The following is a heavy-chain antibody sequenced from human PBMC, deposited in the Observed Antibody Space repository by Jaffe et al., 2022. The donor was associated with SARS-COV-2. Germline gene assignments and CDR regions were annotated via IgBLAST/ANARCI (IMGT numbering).Heavy chain of an antibody. J-gene: IGHJ6*03. CDR1: GGSVSSGSYY. D-gene: IGHD5-18*01. CDR2: IYYSGST. V-gene: IGHV4-61*01. CDR3: ARVDTAMVVGYYYYYMDV. Sequence: QVQLQESGPGLVKPSETLSLTCTVSGGSVSSGSYYWSWIRQPPGKGLEWIGYIYYSGSTNYNPSLKSRVTISVDTSKNQFSLKLSSVTAADTAVYYCARVDTAMVVGYYYYYMDVWGKGTTVTVSS.